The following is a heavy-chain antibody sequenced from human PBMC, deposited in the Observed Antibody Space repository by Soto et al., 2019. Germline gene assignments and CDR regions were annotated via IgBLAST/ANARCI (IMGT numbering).Heavy chain of an antibody. CDR1: GFSLSTSGMC. D-gene: IGHD4-17*01. CDR2: IDWDDDK. Sequence: GSGPTLVNPTQTLTLTCTFSGFSLSTSGMCVSWIRQPPGKALELLARIDWDDDKYYSTSLKTRLTISKDTSKNQVVLTMTNMDPVDTATYYCARTLTTVVTPKQYYYYYGMDVWGQGTTVTVSS. V-gene: IGHV2-70*11. CDR3: ARTLTTVVTPKQYYYYYGMDV. J-gene: IGHJ6*02.